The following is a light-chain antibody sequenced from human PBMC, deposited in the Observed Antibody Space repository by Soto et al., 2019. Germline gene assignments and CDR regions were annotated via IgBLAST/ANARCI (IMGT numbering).Light chain of an antibody. Sequence: QSVLTQPPSASGSPGQSVTISCTGTSSDVGGYNYVSWYQQHPGKAPKPMIYEVNKRPSGVSDRFSGSKSGNTASLTVSGLQAEDEADYYCSSYAGSDNFVFGTGTKVTVL. V-gene: IGLV2-8*01. CDR1: SSDVGGYNY. CDR3: SSYAGSDNFV. CDR2: EVN. J-gene: IGLJ1*01.